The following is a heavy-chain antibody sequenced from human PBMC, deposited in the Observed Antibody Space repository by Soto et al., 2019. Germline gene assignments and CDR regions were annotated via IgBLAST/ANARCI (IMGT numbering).Heavy chain of an antibody. J-gene: IGHJ4*02. CDR2: ISSSSSYT. Sequence: QVQLVESGGGLVKPGGSLRLSCAASGFTFSDYYMSWIHQAPGKGLEWVSYISSSSSYTNYADSVKGRFTISRDNAKNSLYLQMNSLRAEDTALYYCARDHHRYSGYDYVDYWGQGTLVTVSS. CDR1: GFTFSDYY. D-gene: IGHD5-12*01. CDR3: ARDHHRYSGYDYVDY. V-gene: IGHV3-11*05.